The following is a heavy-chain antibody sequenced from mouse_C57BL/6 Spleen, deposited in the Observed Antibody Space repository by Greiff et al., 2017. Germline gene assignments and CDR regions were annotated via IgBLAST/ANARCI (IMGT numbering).Heavy chain of an antibody. CDR1: GYTFTDYN. CDR3: ARKADYYGSSEFAY. J-gene: IGHJ3*01. D-gene: IGHD1-1*01. Sequence: VQLQQSGPELVKPGASVKMSCKASGYTFTDYNMHWVKQSHGKSLEWIGYLNPNNGGTSYNQKFKGKATLTVNKSSSTAYMELRSLTSEDSAVYYCARKADYYGSSEFAYWGQGTLVTVSA. V-gene: IGHV1-22*01. CDR2: LNPNNGGT.